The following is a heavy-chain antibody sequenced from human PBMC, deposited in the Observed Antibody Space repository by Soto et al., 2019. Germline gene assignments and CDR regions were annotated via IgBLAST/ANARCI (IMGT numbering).Heavy chain of an antibody. D-gene: IGHD3-3*01. CDR2: INSDGSST. V-gene: IGHV3-74*01. CDR1: GFTFSTHW. CDR3: ARDSSPYYDFWSGFYTYFDY. J-gene: IGHJ4*02. Sequence: GGSLRLSCAVSGFTFSTHWMHWVRQAPGKGLVWVSRINSDGSSTNYADSVKGRFTISRDNAKKTLYQQMNSLRADDTAVYYCARDSSPYYDFWSGFYTYFDYWGQGALVTVSS.